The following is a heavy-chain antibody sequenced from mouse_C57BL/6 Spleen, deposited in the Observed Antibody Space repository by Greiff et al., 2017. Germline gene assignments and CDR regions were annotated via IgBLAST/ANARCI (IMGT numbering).Heavy chain of an antibody. CDR3: ARGGYGSSYVNY. CDR2: ISYVGSN. V-gene: IGHV3-6*01. CDR1: GYSITSGYY. J-gene: IGHJ2*01. D-gene: IGHD1-1*01. Sequence: VQLQQSGPGLVKPSQSLSLSCSVTGYSITSGYYWNCIRQFPGNKLEWMSYISYVGSNNYNPSLKNRISISRDTAKNQFFLKLNSVTTEDTATYYCARGGYGSSYVNYWGQGTTLTVSS.